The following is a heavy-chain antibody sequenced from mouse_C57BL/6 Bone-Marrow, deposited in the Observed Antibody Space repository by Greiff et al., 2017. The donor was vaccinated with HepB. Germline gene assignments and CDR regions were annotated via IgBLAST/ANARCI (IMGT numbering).Heavy chain of an antibody. Sequence: QVILKESGPGILQSSQTLSLTCSFSGFSLSTSGMGVSWIRQPSGKGLEWLAHIYWDDDKRYNPSLKRRPTIPKDTSRNQVFLKSTSVDTSDTATYYCCRSNDYDVAYYAMDYWGQGPSVTVSS. CDR2: IYWDDDK. CDR1: GFSLSTSGMG. V-gene: IGHV8-12*01. J-gene: IGHJ4*01. CDR3: CRSNDYDVAYYAMDY. D-gene: IGHD2-4*01.